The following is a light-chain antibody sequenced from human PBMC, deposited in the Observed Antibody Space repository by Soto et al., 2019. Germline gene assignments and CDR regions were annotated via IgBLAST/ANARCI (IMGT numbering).Light chain of an antibody. J-gene: IGLJ1*01. CDR3: TSYTSSYTYV. CDR2: DVT. V-gene: IGLV2-14*03. Sequence: QSVLTQPASVSGSPGQSITISCTGTSSDIGSYNYVSWYQQHPGKAPKLMIYDVTNRPSGVSNRFSGSKSGNTASLTISGLQAEDEADYCCTSYTSSYTYVFGTGTKVTVL. CDR1: SSDIGSYNY.